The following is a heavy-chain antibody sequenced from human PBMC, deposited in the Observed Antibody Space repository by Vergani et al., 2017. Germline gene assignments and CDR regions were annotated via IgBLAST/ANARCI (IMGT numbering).Heavy chain of an antibody. J-gene: IGHJ4*02. CDR2: IHPANSDT. D-gene: IGHD3-22*01. CDR3: ARLYGRDSSGSKYVDY. CDR1: RYSITNFW. Sequence: EVQLVQSGAEVKQPGESLKISCQISRYSITNFWIGCVRQMPGKGLEWMGIIHPANSDTRYSPSFQGQVTISVDKSISTAYLQRSSLRASDSAMYYCARLYGRDSSGSKYVDYWGQGTLVTVSS. V-gene: IGHV5-51*01.